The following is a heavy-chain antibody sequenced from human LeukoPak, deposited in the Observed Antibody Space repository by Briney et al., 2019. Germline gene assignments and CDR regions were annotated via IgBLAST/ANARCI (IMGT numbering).Heavy chain of an antibody. CDR2: IYYSGST. CDR1: GGSISSYY. D-gene: IGHD5-24*01. J-gene: IGHJ4*02. CDR3: ARLVGDGYIYYFDY. V-gene: IGHV4-59*08. Sequence: SETLSLTCIVSGGSISSYYWSWIRQPPGKGLEWIGYIYYSGSTNYNPSLKSRVTISVDTSKNQFSLKLSSVTAADTAVYYCARLVGDGYIYYFDYWGQGTLVTVSS.